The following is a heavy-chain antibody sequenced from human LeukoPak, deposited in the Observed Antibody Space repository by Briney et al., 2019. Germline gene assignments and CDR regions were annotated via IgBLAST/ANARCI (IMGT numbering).Heavy chain of an antibody. Sequence: SETLSLTCTVSGGSISSYYWSWIRQPAGKGLEWIGRIYTSGSTNYNPSLKSRVTMSVDTSKNQFSLKLSSVTAADTAVYYCARVRYCGSSGYYYFYFDYWGQGTLVTVSS. J-gene: IGHJ4*02. CDR2: IYTSGST. D-gene: IGHD3-22*01. CDR1: GGSISSYY. V-gene: IGHV4-4*07. CDR3: ARVRYCGSSGYYYFYFDY.